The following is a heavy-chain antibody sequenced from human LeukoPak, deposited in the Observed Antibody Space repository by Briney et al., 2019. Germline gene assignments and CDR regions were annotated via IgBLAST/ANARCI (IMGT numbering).Heavy chain of an antibody. CDR2: ISWNSGSI. CDR3: AKDLLYYYDSSGYLDY. V-gene: IGHV3-9*01. J-gene: IGHJ4*02. CDR1: GFTFDDYA. D-gene: IGHD3-22*01. Sequence: GGSLRLSCAASGFTFDDYAMHWVRQAPGKGLEWVSGISWNSGSIGYADSVKGRFTISRDNAKNSLYLQMNSLRAEDTALYYCAKDLLYYYDSSGYLDYWGQGTLVTVSS.